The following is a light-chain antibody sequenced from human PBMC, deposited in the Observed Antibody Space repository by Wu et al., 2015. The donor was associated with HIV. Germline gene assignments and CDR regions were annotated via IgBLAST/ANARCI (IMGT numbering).Light chain of an antibody. J-gene: IGKJ5*01. V-gene: IGKV3-11*01. Sequence: EIVLTQSPATLSLSPGERATLSCRASQSVNNYLAWYQQKTGQAPRLLISDASNRATGIPARFSGSGSGTDFTLTINRLEHEDFAVYYCQQSINWPLTFGQGTRLEIK. CDR2: DAS. CDR1: QSVNNY. CDR3: QQSINWPLT.